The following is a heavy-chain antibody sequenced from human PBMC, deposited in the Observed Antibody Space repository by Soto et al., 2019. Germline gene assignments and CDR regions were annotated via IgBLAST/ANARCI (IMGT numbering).Heavy chain of an antibody. Sequence: LRLSCAASGFTFSSCAMNWVRQAPGKGLEWVSTISGSGESTYYADSVKGRFTISRDNSKSTLYLQMNSLRAEDTAVYYCAKDRWNYDYFDFWGQGTLVTVSS. D-gene: IGHD1-7*01. V-gene: IGHV3-23*01. CDR3: AKDRWNYDYFDF. CDR2: ISGSGEST. CDR1: GFTFSSCA. J-gene: IGHJ4*02.